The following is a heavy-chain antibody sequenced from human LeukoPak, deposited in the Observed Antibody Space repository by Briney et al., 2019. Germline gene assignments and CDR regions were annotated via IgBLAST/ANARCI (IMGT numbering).Heavy chain of an antibody. Sequence: PGGSLRLSCAASGFTFNSYALSWVRQAPGKGLEWVSAISSSGDSTQYAESVKGRFTISRDNAKNSLYLQMNSLRAEDTAVYYCVKGLSKTAAGTADYWGQGTLVTVSS. J-gene: IGHJ4*02. V-gene: IGHV3-23*01. CDR3: VKGLSKTAAGTADY. CDR2: ISSSGDST. CDR1: GFTFNSYA. D-gene: IGHD6-13*01.